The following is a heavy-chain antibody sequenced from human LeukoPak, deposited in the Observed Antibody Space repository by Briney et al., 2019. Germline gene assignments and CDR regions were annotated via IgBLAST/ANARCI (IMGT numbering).Heavy chain of an antibody. V-gene: IGHV4-59*01. CDR3: ARDRDRGTFRFDP. Sequence: PSETLSLTCTVSGGSISTYYWNWVRQPPGKGLEWIGYVYYSGITNYNPSLKSRVTISIDTSKNQFSLKLNSVTAAATAVYYCARDRDRGTFRFDPWGQGTLVTVSS. J-gene: IGHJ5*02. D-gene: IGHD3-16*01. CDR1: GGSISTYY. CDR2: VYYSGIT.